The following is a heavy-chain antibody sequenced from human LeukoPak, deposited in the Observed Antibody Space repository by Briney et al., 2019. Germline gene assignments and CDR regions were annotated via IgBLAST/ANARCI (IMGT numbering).Heavy chain of an antibody. D-gene: IGHD2-15*01. J-gene: IGHJ4*02. CDR1: GYTFTSYY. V-gene: IGHV1-46*01. Sequence: ASVKVSCKASGYTFTSYYMHWVRQAPGQGLEWMGIINPSGGSTSYAQKFQGRVTMTRDMSTSTVYMELRSLRSDDTAVYYCARVAPNRRYCSGGTCLNSFDYWGQGTLVTVSS. CDR2: INPSGGST. CDR3: ARVAPNRRYCSGGTCLNSFDY.